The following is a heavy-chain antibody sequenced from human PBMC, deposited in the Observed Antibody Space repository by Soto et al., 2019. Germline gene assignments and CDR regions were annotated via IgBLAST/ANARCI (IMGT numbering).Heavy chain of an antibody. CDR3: ARARLVYSSSAGFFDY. J-gene: IGHJ4*02. D-gene: IGHD6-6*01. CDR2: ISSSSSYT. CDR1: GFTFSDYY. V-gene: IGHV3-11*06. Sequence: GGSLRLSCAASGFTFSDYYMSWIRQAPGKGLEWVSYISSSSSYTNYADSVKGRFTISRDNAKNSLYLQMNSLRAEDTAVYYCARARLVYSSSAGFFDYWGQGTLVTVSS.